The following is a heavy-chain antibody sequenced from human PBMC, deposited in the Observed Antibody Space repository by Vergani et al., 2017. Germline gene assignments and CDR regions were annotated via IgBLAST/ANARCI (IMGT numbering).Heavy chain of an antibody. D-gene: IGHD1-1*01. CDR3: AKGGWNYWFDS. J-gene: IGHJ5*01. V-gene: IGHV3-23*01. CDR1: GSSSTTYA. CDR2: INTNGDYT. Sequence: EVQLLESGGDLVQPGGPLRSSCAAPGSSSTTYAMSWARQAPGKGLEWVSTINTNGDYTPYGDPVKGRFTNSRDNAKSTLYLQMNSLRAEDPAIYYCAKGGWNYWFDSWGQGTLVIVS.